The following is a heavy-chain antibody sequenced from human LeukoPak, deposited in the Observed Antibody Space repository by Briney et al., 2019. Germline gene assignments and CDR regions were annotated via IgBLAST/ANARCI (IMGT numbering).Heavy chain of an antibody. J-gene: IGHJ6*02. Sequence: SQTLSLTCTVSGGSLSSGDYYWSWIRQPPEKGLEWIGYIYYSGSTYYNPSLKSRVTISVDTSKNQFSLKLSSVTAADTAVYYCAREDIVLGMDVWGQGTTVTVSS. CDR3: AREDIVLGMDV. D-gene: IGHD2-8*02. CDR2: IYYSGST. CDR1: GGSLSSGDYY. V-gene: IGHV4-30-4*01.